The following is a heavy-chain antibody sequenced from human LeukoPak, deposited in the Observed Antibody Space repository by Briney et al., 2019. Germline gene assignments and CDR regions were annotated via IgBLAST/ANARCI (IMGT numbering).Heavy chain of an antibody. CDR3: ARQIGEYGSGSYDPFYWFDP. J-gene: IGHJ5*02. Sequence: QSGGSLRLSCAASGFTFSSYAMHWVRQAPGKGLEWVAVISYDGNNKYYADSVKGRFTVSRDNSKNTLYLQLNSLRAEDTAVYYCARQIGEYGSGSYDPFYWFDPWGQGTLVTVSS. CDR1: GFTFSSYA. D-gene: IGHD3-10*01. CDR2: ISYDGNNK. V-gene: IGHV3-30*04.